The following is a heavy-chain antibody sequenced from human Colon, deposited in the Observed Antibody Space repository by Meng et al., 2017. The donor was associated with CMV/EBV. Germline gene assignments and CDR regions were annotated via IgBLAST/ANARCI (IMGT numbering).Heavy chain of an antibody. J-gene: IGHJ4*02. Sequence: SGFTFSRYGMHWVRQAPGKGLEWVSVISYDGSNKYYADSVKGRFTISRDNSKNTLYLQMNSLRAEDTAVYYCAKSGYYYDSSGYYPDYWGQGTLVTVSS. V-gene: IGHV3-30*18. CDR1: GFTFSRYG. CDR3: AKSGYYYDSSGYYPDY. CDR2: ISYDGSNK. D-gene: IGHD3-22*01.